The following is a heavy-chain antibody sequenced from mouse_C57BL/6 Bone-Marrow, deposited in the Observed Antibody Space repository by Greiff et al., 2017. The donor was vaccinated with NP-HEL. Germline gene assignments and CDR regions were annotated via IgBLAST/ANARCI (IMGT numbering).Heavy chain of an antibody. J-gene: IGHJ1*03. V-gene: IGHV5-9-1*02. D-gene: IGHD2-1*01. CDR1: GFTFSSYA. CDR2: LSSGGDYI. CDR3: TRVYGNYVGYWYFDV. Sequence: EVKLVESGEGLVKPGGSLKLSCAASGFTFSSYAMSWVRQTPDKRLEWVAYLSSGGDYIYYADTVKGRFTISRDNARNTLYLQMSSLKSEDTAMYYCTRVYGNYVGYWYFDVWGTGTTVTVSS.